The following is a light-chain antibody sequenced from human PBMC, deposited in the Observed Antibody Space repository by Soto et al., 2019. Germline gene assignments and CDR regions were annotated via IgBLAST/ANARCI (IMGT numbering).Light chain of an antibody. J-gene: IGKJ2*01. CDR2: GAS. CDR1: QSVGSSY. CDR3: QHYGRSPPYT. Sequence: EIVLTQSPGTLSLSPGERATLSCRASQSVGSSYLAWYQQKPGQAPRLLIYGASSRATGIPDRFTGSGSGTDFTLTISRLEPEDFAVYYCQHYGRSPPYTFGQGAKLEI. V-gene: IGKV3-20*01.